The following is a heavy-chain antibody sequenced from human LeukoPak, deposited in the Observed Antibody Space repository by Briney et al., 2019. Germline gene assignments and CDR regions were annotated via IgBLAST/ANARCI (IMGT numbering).Heavy chain of an antibody. Sequence: GGSLRLSCAASGFTFSSYGMSWVRQAPGKGLAWVSAITSSGGSTYYADSVKGRFTISRDNSKSTLYLQMNSLRAEDTAVYYWARDTTMVRGVPYYFDYWGQGTLVTVSS. D-gene: IGHD3-10*01. V-gene: IGHV3-23*01. CDR3: ARDTTMVRGVPYYFDY. J-gene: IGHJ4*02. CDR2: ITSSGGST. CDR1: GFTFSSYG.